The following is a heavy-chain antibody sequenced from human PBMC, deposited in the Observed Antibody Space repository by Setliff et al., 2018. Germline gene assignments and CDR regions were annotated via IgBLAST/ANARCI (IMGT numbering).Heavy chain of an antibody. Sequence: LSLTCTVSGGSISSHYWSWIRQTPGKGLEWVSYISGSSSTIYYADSVKGRFTISRDNAKNLLFLQMNSLRAEDTGVFYCATSRNAYNCFDNWGQGTLVTVSS. J-gene: IGHJ4*02. CDR1: GGSISSHY. D-gene: IGHD1-1*01. CDR3: ATSRNAYNCFDN. V-gene: IGHV3-11*04. CDR2: ISGSSSTI.